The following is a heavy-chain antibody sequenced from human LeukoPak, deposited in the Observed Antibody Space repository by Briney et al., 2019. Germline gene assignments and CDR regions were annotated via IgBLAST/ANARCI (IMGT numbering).Heavy chain of an antibody. CDR1: GFTFSSYE. CDR3: AWDRYGTFPSY. Sequence: GGSLRLSCAATGFTFSSYEMNWVRQAPGKGLEWVSYISSSGSTRYYADSVKGRFTISRDNAKNSLYLQMNSLRAEDTAVYHCAWDRYGTFPSYWGQGTLVTVSS. V-gene: IGHV3-48*03. CDR2: ISSSGSTR. D-gene: IGHD1-7*01. J-gene: IGHJ4*02.